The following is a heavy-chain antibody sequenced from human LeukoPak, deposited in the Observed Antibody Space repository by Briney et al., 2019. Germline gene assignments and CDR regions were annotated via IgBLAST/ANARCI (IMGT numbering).Heavy chain of an antibody. Sequence: TGRSLRLSCAASGFTFSSYAMHWVRQAPGKGLEYVSAISSNGGSTYYADSVKGRFTISRDNSKNTLYLQMGSLRAEDTAVYYCVKGDSSGYYFDYWGQGTLVTVSS. CDR2: ISSNGGST. V-gene: IGHV3-64D*06. J-gene: IGHJ4*02. D-gene: IGHD3-22*01. CDR3: VKGDSSGYYFDY. CDR1: GFTFSSYA.